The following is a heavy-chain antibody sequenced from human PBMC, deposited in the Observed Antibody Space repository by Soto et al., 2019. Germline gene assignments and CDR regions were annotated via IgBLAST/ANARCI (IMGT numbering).Heavy chain of an antibody. D-gene: IGHD3-3*01. CDR3: ARGLHEFWSGYRSTNYYYYYMDV. CDR1: GYTFTSYD. V-gene: IGHV1-8*01. CDR2: MNPNSGNT. Sequence: QVQLVQSGAEVKKPGASVNVSCKASGYTFTSYDINWVRQATGQGLEWMGWMNPNSGNTGYAQKFQGRVTMTRNTSISTAYMELSSLRSEDTAVYYCARGLHEFWSGYRSTNYYYYYMDVWGKGTTVTVSS. J-gene: IGHJ6*03.